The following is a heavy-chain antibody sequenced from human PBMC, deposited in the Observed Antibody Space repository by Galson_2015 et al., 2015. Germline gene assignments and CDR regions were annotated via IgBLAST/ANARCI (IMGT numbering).Heavy chain of an antibody. D-gene: IGHD3-22*01. Sequence: SLRLSCAAAGFTFSNYAMNWVRQVPGKGLQYVSGMTGSGGSTYYADFVKGRFTISRDNSKNTLYLQMSSLRAEDTAVYYCAKEMRCSGHSRFDYWGQGTLVTVSS. CDR1: GFTFSNYA. V-gene: IGHV3-23*01. CDR2: MTGSGGST. CDR3: AKEMRCSGHSRFDY. J-gene: IGHJ4*02.